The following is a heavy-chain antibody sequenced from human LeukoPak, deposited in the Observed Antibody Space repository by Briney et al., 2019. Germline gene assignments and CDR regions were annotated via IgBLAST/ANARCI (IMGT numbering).Heavy chain of an antibody. CDR3: AKDAPGIAVAGSFGI. J-gene: IGHJ3*02. CDR1: GFTFSSYN. Sequence: GGSLRLSCAASGFTFSSYNMKWVRQAPGKGLEWVSAISGSGGSTYYADSVKGRFTISRDNSKNTLILQMNSLRAEDAAVYYCAKDAPGIAVAGSFGIWGQGTMVIVSS. V-gene: IGHV3-23*01. D-gene: IGHD6-19*01. CDR2: ISGSGGST.